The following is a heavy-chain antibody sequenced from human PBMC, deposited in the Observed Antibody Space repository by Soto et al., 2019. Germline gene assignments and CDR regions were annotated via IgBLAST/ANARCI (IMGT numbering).Heavy chain of an antibody. J-gene: IGHJ4*02. D-gene: IGHD1-1*01. CDR3: ARDHGELERTGLDY. CDR2: IYYSGST. Sequence: PSETLSLSSTVSGGYVGVGGCYWSWIRQPPGKGLEWIGYIYYSGSTNYNPSLKSRVTISVDTSKNQFSLKLSSVTAADTAVYYCARDHGELERTGLDYWGQGTLVTVSS. V-gene: IGHV4-61*08. CDR1: GGYVGVGGCY.